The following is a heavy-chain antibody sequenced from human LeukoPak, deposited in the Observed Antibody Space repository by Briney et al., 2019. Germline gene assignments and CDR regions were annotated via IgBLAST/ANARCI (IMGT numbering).Heavy chain of an antibody. Sequence: SETLSLTCTVSGGSISSYYWSWIRQPAGKGLEWIGRIYTSGSTNYNPSLKSRVTMSVDTSKNQFSLKLSSVTAADTAVYYCARGRGGTAARPPVAYMDVWGKGTTVTVSS. J-gene: IGHJ6*03. CDR3: ARGRGGTAARPPVAYMDV. V-gene: IGHV4-4*07. CDR2: IYTSGST. D-gene: IGHD6-6*01. CDR1: GGSISSYY.